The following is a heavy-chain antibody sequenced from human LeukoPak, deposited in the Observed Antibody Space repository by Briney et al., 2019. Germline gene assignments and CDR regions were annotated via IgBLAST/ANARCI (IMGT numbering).Heavy chain of an antibody. Sequence: PSETLSLTCTVSGGSISSYYWSWIRQPPGKGLEWIGTISNSGGTYYNPSLKSRVTISVDTSKNHFSLKLDSVTAADTAVYYCARRRDNDYYFGMDVWGQGATVTVSS. J-gene: IGHJ6*02. D-gene: IGHD5-24*01. CDR2: ISNSGGT. CDR1: GGSISSYY. CDR3: ARRRDNDYYFGMDV. V-gene: IGHV4-59*04.